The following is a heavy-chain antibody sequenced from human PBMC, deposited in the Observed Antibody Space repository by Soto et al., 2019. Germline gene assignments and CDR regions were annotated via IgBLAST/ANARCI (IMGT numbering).Heavy chain of an antibody. D-gene: IGHD3-9*01. V-gene: IGHV5-51*01. CDR3: ARHATYYDILSGYYFDY. CDR1: GYSFTSYK. J-gene: IGHJ4*02. Sequence: GEALKISCKGSGYSFTSYKIAWERQMPGKVLEWMGIIYPDDSDTRYSPSFQGQVTISADKSTSTAYLQWSSLKASDTAMYYCARHATYYDILSGYYFDYWGQGXLVTVYS. CDR2: IYPDDSDT.